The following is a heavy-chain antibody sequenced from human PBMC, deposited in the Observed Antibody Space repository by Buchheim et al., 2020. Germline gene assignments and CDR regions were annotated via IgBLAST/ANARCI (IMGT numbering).Heavy chain of an antibody. CDR3: ASSGYAYGQGY. CDR1: GFTFSSYW. V-gene: IGHV3-7*01. D-gene: IGHD5-18*01. Sequence: EVQLVESGGGLVQPGGSLRLSCAASGFTFSSYWMSWVRQAPGKGLEWVANIKQDGSEKYCVDSVKGRFIISRDNAKNSLYLQMNGLTAEDTAVYYCASSGYAYGQGYWGQGTL. J-gene: IGHJ4*02. CDR2: IKQDGSEK.